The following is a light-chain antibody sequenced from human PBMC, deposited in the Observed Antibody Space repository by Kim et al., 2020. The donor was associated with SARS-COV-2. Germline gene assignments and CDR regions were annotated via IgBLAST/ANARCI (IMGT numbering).Light chain of an antibody. V-gene: IGKV1-39*01. J-gene: IGKJ1*01. Sequence: DIQMTQSPSSLSASVGDRVTITCRASQTVSSYLNWYQQRPGKAPKLLISGASNLKSGVPSRFSGSGSWTDFTLTIISLQPEDFATYFCQQTYNSPWTFGQGTKVDIK. CDR2: GAS. CDR3: QQTYNSPWT. CDR1: QTVSSY.